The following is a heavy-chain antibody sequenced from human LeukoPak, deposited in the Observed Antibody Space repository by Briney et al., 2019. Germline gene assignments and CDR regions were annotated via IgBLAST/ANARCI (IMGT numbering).Heavy chain of an antibody. Sequence: SSETLSLTCAVYGGSFSGYYWNWIRQPPGKGLEWIGEINHSGSTNYNPSLKSRVTISVDTSKNQFSLKLSSVTAADTAVYYCARSFRRYCSGGSCYFNDGMDVWGQGTTVTVSS. J-gene: IGHJ6*02. D-gene: IGHD2-15*01. CDR2: INHSGST. CDR3: ARSFRRYCSGGSCYFNDGMDV. V-gene: IGHV4-34*01. CDR1: GGSFSGYY.